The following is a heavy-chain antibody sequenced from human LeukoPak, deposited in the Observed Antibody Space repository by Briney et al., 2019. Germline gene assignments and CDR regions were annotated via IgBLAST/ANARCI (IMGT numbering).Heavy chain of an antibody. V-gene: IGHV1-18*01. D-gene: IGHD1-26*01. CDR2: IIPIFGTA. CDR1: GYTFTSYD. CDR3: ARRLVGDAFDI. Sequence: GASVKVSCKASGYTFTSYDINWVRQAPGQGLEWMGGIIPIFGTANYAQKLQGRVTMTTDTSTSTAYMELRSLRSDDTAVYYCARRLVGDAFDIWGQGTMVTVSS. J-gene: IGHJ3*02.